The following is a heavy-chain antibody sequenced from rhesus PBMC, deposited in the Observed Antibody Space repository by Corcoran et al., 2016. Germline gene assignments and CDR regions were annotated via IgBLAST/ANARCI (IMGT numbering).Heavy chain of an antibody. V-gene: IGHV3S16*01. Sequence: EVQLVESGGGLVPPGGSLRLSCAASGFTFSDYYMTWVRQAPGKGLEWVSSISRASTDIYYTDPVKGRFTVSRDNSKNSLSLQMNSLKTEDTSVYYCTRGDYNFWTGYSDYFDFWGQGVLVTVSA. CDR2: ISRASTDI. CDR1: GFTFSDYY. J-gene: IGHJ4*01. CDR3: TRGDYNFWTGYSDYFDF. D-gene: IGHD3-3*01.